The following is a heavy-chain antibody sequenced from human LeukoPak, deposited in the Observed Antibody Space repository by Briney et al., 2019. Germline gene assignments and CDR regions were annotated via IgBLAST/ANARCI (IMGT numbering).Heavy chain of an antibody. CDR3: ARGYSSGRLKGWFDP. CDR1: GGSISSSSYY. D-gene: IGHD6-19*01. V-gene: IGHV4-39*07. CDR2: IYYSGST. Sequence: SETLSLTCTVSGGSISSSSYYWGWIRQPPGKGLEWIGSIYYSGSTYYNPSLKSRVTISVDTSKNQFSLKLSSVTAADTAVYYCARGYSSGRLKGWFDPWGQGTLVTVSS. J-gene: IGHJ5*02.